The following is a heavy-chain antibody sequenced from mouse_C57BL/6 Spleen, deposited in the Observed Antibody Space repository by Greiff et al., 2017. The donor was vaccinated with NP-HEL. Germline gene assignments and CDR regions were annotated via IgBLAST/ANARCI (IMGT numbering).Heavy chain of an antibody. V-gene: IGHV1-80*01. CDR3: ARPTLTYYSKGAWFAY. Sequence: VKLQQSEAELVKPGASVKISCKASGYAFSSYWMNWVKQRPGKGLEWIGQIYPGDGDTNYNGKFKGKATLTAAKSSSTAYMQLSSRTSEDSAVYFCARPTLTYYSKGAWFAYWGQGTLVTVSA. CDR2: IYPGDGDT. J-gene: IGHJ3*01. CDR1: GYAFSSYW. D-gene: IGHD2-5*01.